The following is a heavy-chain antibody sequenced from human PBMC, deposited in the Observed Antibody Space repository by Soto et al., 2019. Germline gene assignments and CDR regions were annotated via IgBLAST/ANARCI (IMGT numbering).Heavy chain of an antibody. V-gene: IGHV1-69*13. CDR3: AREGLSWELLGYSRYYGMDV. D-gene: IGHD1-26*01. J-gene: IGHJ6*02. CDR1: GGTFSSYA. CDR2: IIPIFGTA. Sequence: SVKVSCKASGGTFSSYAISWVRQAPGQGLEWMGGIIPIFGTANYAQKFQGRVTITADESTSTAYMELSSLRPEDTAVYYCAREGLSWELLGYSRYYGMDVWGQGTTVTVSS.